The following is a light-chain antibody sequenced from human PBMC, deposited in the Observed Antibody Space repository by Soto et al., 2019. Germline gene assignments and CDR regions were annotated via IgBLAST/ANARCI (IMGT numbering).Light chain of an antibody. Sequence: EIVLTQSPATLSLSPGERATLSCRASQSVSSYLAWYQQKPGQATRLLIYDASNRATGIPARFSGSGSGTDFTLTISSLETEDFAVYYCQQRKTFGQGTKLEIK. V-gene: IGKV3-11*01. CDR2: DAS. CDR1: QSVSSY. CDR3: QQRKT. J-gene: IGKJ2*01.